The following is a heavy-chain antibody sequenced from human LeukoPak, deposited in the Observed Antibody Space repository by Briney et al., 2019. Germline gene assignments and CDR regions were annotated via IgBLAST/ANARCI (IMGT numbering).Heavy chain of an antibody. CDR3: ARGGITMVRGVISDAFDI. CDR2: ISAYNGNI. CDR1: GYTFTSFG. J-gene: IGHJ3*02. D-gene: IGHD3-10*01. Sequence: ASVKVSCKASGYTFTSFGISWVRQAPGQGLEWMGWISAYNGNINYAQKLQGRVTMTTDTSTSTAYMELRSMRSDDTAVYYCARGGITMVRGVISDAFDIWGQGTMVTVSS. V-gene: IGHV1-18*01.